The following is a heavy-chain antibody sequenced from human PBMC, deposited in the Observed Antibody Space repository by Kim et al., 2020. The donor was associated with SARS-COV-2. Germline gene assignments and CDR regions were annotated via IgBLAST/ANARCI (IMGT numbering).Heavy chain of an antibody. CDR3: ARGITMVRGVIISRGSDYYYGMDV. CDR1: GGTFSSYA. CDR2: IIPIFGTA. V-gene: IGHV1-69*13. J-gene: IGHJ6*02. D-gene: IGHD3-10*01. Sequence: SVKVSCKASGGTFSSYAISWVRQAPGQGLEWMGGIIPIFGTANYAQKFQGRVTITADESTSTAYMELSSLRSEDTAVYYCARGITMVRGVIISRGSDYYYGMDVWGQGTTVTVSS.